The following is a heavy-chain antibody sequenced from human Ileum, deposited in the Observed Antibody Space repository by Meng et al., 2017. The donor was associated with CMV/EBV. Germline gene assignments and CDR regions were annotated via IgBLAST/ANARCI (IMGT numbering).Heavy chain of an antibody. Sequence: GESLKISCAASGYSFSNYWMHWVRQAPGKGPLWVSRINSDGTTTTYADSVKGRFTISRDNAKNTLYLQMNSLQIEDTAVYYCTTDRAIGPRPIFDFWGQGTLVTVSS. CDR3: TTDRAIGPRPIFDF. D-gene: IGHD6-6*01. CDR2: INSDGTTT. V-gene: IGHV3-74*01. CDR1: GYSFSNYW. J-gene: IGHJ4*02.